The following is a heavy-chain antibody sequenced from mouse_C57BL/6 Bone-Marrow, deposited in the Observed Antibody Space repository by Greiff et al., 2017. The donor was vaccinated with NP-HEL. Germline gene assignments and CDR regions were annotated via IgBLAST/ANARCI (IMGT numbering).Heavy chain of an antibody. CDR1: GYAFSSYW. J-gene: IGHJ3*01. CDR3: APLAWFAY. V-gene: IGHV1-80*01. Sequence: VQRVESGAELVKPGASVKISCKASGYAFSSYWMNWVKQRPGKGLEWIGQIYPGDGDTNYNGKFKGKATLTADKSSSTAYMQLSSLTSEDSAVYFCAPLAWFAYWGQGTLVTVSA. CDR2: IYPGDGDT.